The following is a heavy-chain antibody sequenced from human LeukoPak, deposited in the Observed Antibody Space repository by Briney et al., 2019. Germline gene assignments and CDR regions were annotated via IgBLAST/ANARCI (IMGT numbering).Heavy chain of an antibody. Sequence: SVKVSCKASGGTFSSYAISWVRQAPGQGLEWMGRIIPILGIANYAQKFQGRVTITADKSTSTAYMELSSLRPEDTAVYYCASPGGATTFYGMDVWGQGTTVTVSS. V-gene: IGHV1-69*04. J-gene: IGHJ6*02. CDR1: GGTFSSYA. CDR2: IIPILGIA. D-gene: IGHD1-26*01. CDR3: ASPGGATTFYGMDV.